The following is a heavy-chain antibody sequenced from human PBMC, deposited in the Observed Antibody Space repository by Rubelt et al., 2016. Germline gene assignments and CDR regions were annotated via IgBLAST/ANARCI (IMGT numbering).Heavy chain of an antibody. J-gene: IGHJ4*02. CDR3: ARDHRSGWYLEGFFDY. CDR1: GGSISSSSYY. D-gene: IGHD6-19*01. Sequence: QLQLQESGPGPVKPSETLSLTCTVSGGSISSSSYYWGWIRQPPGKGLEWIGSIYYSGSTYYNPSLKSRVTISVDTSKNQFSLTLSSVTAADTAVYYCARDHRSGWYLEGFFDYWGQGTLVTVSS. V-gene: IGHV4-39*07. CDR2: IYYSGST.